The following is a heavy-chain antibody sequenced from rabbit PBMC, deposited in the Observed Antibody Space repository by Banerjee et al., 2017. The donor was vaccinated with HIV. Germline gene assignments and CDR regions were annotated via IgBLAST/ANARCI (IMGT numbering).Heavy chain of an antibody. CDR1: GFSFSNKYV. J-gene: IGHJ4*01. CDR3: ASGYSDVYFNL. Sequence: QEQLEESGGGLVQPEGSLTLTCTASGFSFSNKYVMCWVRQAPGKGLEWIACMNTSSGNTVYASWAKGRFTISKTSSTTVALQMTSLTAADTATYFCASGYSDVYFNLWGQGTLVTVS. D-gene: IGHD1-1*01. V-gene: IGHV1S45*01. CDR2: MNTSSGNT.